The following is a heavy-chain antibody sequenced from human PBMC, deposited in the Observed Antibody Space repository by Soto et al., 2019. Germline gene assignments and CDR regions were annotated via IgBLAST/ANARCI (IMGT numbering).Heavy chain of an antibody. CDR3: ARDKTPYIVGYNYYYVLYG. Sequence: AVKATCEACVSTFGSTAISWGLQAPGQGLEWMGWISGYNGDTDYAQKFQGRVTMTTDTSTSTAYMEVRSLRPDDTAVYYCARDKTPYIVGYNYYYVLYGWRHGTTVTVYS. V-gene: IGHV1-18*01. J-gene: IGHJ6*02. CDR1: VSTFGSTA. D-gene: IGHD1-1*01. CDR2: ISGYNGDT.